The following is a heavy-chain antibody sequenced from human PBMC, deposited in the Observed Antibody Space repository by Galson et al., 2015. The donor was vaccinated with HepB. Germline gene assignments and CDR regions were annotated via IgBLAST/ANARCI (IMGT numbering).Heavy chain of an antibody. D-gene: IGHD3-22*01. V-gene: IGHV1-24*01. CDR1: GYTLTELP. CDR2: FDPEDGET. Sequence: SVKVSCKVSGYTLTELPMHWVRQAPGKGLEWMGGFDPEDGETIYAQKFQGRVTMTEDTSTDTAYMELSSLRSEDTAVYYCATPYVYDSSGYYSYYFDYWGQGTLVTVSS. J-gene: IGHJ4*02. CDR3: ATPYVYDSSGYYSYYFDY.